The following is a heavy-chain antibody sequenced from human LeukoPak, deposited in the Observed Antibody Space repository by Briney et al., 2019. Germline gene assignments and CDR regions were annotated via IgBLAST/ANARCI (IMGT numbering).Heavy chain of an antibody. CDR2: ISGSGGST. CDR3: ATRRDGSWDAFDI. CDR1: GFTFSNFA. D-gene: IGHD5-24*01. Sequence: GGSLRLSCAASGFTFSNFAMSWVRQAPGKGLEWVSAISGSGGSTYYADSVKGRFTISRDNSKNTLYLQMNSLRAEDTAVYYCATRRDGSWDAFDIWGQGTMVTVSS. V-gene: IGHV3-23*01. J-gene: IGHJ3*02.